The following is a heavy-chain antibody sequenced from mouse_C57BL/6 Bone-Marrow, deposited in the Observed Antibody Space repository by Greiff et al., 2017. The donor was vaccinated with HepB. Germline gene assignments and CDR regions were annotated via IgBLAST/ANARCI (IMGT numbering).Heavy chain of an antibody. CDR1: GFTFSSYT. CDR3: ARQGWPPNAMDY. CDR2: ISGGGGNT. J-gene: IGHJ4*01. V-gene: IGHV5-9*01. D-gene: IGHD2-3*01. Sequence: EVMLVESGGGLVKPGGSLKLSCAASGFTFSSYTMSWVRQTPEKRLEWVATISGGGGNTYYPDSVKGRFTISRDNAKNTLYLQMSSLRSEDTALYYCARQGWPPNAMDYWGQGTSVTVSS.